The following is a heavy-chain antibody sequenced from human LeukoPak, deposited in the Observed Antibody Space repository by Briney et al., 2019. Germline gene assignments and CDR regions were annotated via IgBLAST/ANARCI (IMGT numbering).Heavy chain of an antibody. V-gene: IGHV1-69*06. CDR1: GGTFSSYA. CDR2: IIPIFGTA. Sequence: ASVKVSCKASGGTFSSYAISWVRQAPGQGLEWMGRIIPIFGTANYAQKFQGRVTITADKSTSTAYVELSSLRSEDTAVYYCARPGLTRTFEDYMDVWGKGTTVTVSS. D-gene: IGHD4/OR15-4a*01. J-gene: IGHJ6*03. CDR3: ARPGLTRTFEDYMDV.